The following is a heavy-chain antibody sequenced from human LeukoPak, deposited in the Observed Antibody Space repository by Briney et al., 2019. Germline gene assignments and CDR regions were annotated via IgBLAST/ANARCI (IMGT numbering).Heavy chain of an antibody. CDR1: GFTFSSYA. CDR3: ARNRGYDFWSGYHFDY. V-gene: IGHV3-23*01. J-gene: IGHJ4*02. CDR2: FRASGGGT. Sequence: PGGSLRLSCAASGFTFSSYAVAWVRQAPGKGLQWVSTFRASGGGTNYADSVKGRFTISRDNAKNSLYLQMNSLRAEDTAVYYCARNRGYDFWSGYHFDYWGQGTLVTVSS. D-gene: IGHD3-3*01.